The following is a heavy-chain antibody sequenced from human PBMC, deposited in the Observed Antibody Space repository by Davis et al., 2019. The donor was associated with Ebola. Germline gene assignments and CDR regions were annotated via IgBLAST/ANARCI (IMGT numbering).Heavy chain of an antibody. CDR3: ARGGVAYSDLDY. Sequence: AASVKVSCKASGYTFSGYYINWVRQAPGQGLEWMGRINPNSGGTNYAQKFQGRVTMTRENSMSTAYMELSSLRSEDTAVYFCARGGVAYSDLDYWGQGTLVAVSS. CDR2: INPNSGGT. V-gene: IGHV1-2*06. D-gene: IGHD2-21*01. J-gene: IGHJ4*02. CDR1: GYTFSGYY.